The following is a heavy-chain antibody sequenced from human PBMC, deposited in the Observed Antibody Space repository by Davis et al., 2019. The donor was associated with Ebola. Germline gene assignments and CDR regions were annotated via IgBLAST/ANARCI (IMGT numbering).Heavy chain of an antibody. CDR3: AKGRYGSGKRGMDV. D-gene: IGHD3-10*01. CDR1: GFSFRTYW. CDR2: IKQDGGEK. Sequence: GGSLRLSCTASGFSFRTYWMSWVRQAPGKGLEWVANIKQDGGEKYYVDSVKGRFTISRDNAKNSLYLQMNSLRAEDTAVYYCAKGRYGSGKRGMDVWGQGTTVTVSS. V-gene: IGHV3-7*03. J-gene: IGHJ6*02.